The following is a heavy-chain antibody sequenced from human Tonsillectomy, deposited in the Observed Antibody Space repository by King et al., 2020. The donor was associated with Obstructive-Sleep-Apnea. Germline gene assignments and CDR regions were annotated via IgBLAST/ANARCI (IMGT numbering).Heavy chain of an antibody. J-gene: IGHJ5*01. D-gene: IGHD2/OR15-2a*01. CDR3: ARAGIEAGGQFYYTWFDP. V-gene: IGHV1-69*10. CDR1: GGTFSYYA. CDR2: IIPILGIV. Sequence: VQLVQSGAEVKKPGSSGKVSCKASGGTFSYYAFSWVRQAPGQGLEWMGGIIPILGIVNYAQKFQGRVTITADQSTTTVYMDLSSLRSDDTAVYYCARAGIEAGGQFYYTWFDPWGQGTLVTVSS.